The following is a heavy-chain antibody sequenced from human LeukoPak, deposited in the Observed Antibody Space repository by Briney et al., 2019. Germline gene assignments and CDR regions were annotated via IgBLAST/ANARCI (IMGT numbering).Heavy chain of an antibody. D-gene: IGHD3-10*01. CDR1: GSSISSYY. Sequence: PSETLSLTCTVSGSSISSYYWSWIRQPPGKGLEWIGYIYYSGSTNYNPSLKSRVTISVDTSKNQFSPKLSSVTAADTAVYYCARGYYYGSGSYYGYWGQGTLVTVSS. J-gene: IGHJ4*02. CDR3: ARGYYYGSGSYYGY. V-gene: IGHV4-59*01. CDR2: IYYSGST.